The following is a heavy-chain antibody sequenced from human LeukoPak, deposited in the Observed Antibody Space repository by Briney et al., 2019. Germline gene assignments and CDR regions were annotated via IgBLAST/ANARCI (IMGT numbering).Heavy chain of an antibody. J-gene: IGHJ4*02. D-gene: IGHD2/OR15-2a*01. CDR1: WLTVSRSY. Sequence: QPGGSLRLSCAPSWLTVSRSYMNWVRQAPGKGLEWVSCIYTRGSTYYADSVKDRFTLSRDNSKKTLYLQMNSLRAEDTAVYYCERDENKKNYFDCWGQGTLVTVSS. CDR3: ERDENKKNYFDC. V-gene: IGHV3-53*01. CDR2: IYTRGST.